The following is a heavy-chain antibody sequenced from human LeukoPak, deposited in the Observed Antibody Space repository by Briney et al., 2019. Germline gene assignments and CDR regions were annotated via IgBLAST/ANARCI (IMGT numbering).Heavy chain of an antibody. Sequence: SETLSLICAVSGGSISSSNWWSWVRQPPGKGLGWIGEIYHSGSTNYNPSLKSRVTISVDTSKNQFSLKLSSVTAADTAVYYCARLVYSSGWDDAFDIWGQGTMVTVSS. V-gene: IGHV4-4*02. CDR2: IYHSGST. D-gene: IGHD6-19*01. CDR1: GGSISSSNW. J-gene: IGHJ3*02. CDR3: ARLVYSSGWDDAFDI.